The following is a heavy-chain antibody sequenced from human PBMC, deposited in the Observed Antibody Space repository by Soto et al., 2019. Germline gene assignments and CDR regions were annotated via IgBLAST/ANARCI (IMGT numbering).Heavy chain of an antibody. V-gene: IGHV1-18*04. Sequence: QVQLVQSGGEVTKPGASVKVSCKSSGYTFTSYGVSWVRQAPGQGLEWLGWISVYTGNTKHAQKFQDRVTLTTEASTSTAYMELRSMRSDDTAVHYCARDRCTTDRCYTHHFDVWGQGTTVTVSS. J-gene: IGHJ6*02. CDR2: ISVYTGNT. D-gene: IGHD2-8*01. CDR1: GYTFTSYG. CDR3: ARDRCTTDRCYTHHFDV.